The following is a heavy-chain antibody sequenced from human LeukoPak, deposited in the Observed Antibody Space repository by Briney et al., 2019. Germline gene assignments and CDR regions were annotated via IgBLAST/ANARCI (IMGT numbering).Heavy chain of an antibody. D-gene: IGHD1-26*01. CDR1: GGSISSGDYY. J-gene: IGHJ4*02. CDR3: ARDTSIGGASY. CDR2: IYYSGST. Sequence: PSQTLSLTCTVSGGSISSGDYYWSWIRQPPGKGPEWIGYIYYSGSTYYNPSLKSRVTISVDTSKNQFSLKLSSVTAADTAVYYCARDTSIGGASYWGQGTLVTVSS. V-gene: IGHV4-30-4*08.